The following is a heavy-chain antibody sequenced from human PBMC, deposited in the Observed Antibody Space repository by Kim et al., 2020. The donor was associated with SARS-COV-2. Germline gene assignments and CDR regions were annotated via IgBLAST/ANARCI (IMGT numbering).Heavy chain of an antibody. CDR1: GFTFSSYG. V-gene: IGHV3-30*18. Sequence: GGSLRLSCAASGFTFSSYGMHWIRQAPGKGLEWVAVISYDGSNKNYADSVKGRFTISRDNSKNTLYLQMNSLRAEDTALYYCAKDSQRGYSYGWSYYYYG. CDR2: ISYDGSNK. D-gene: IGHD5-18*01. CDR3: AKDSQRGYSYGWSYYYYG. J-gene: IGHJ6*01.